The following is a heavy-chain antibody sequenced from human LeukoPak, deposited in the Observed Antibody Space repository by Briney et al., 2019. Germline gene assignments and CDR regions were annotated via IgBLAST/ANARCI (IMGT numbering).Heavy chain of an antibody. CDR3: ARVTGLQLVQGLDY. Sequence: GGSLRLSCAASGFTFSSYSMNWVRQAPGKGLEWVASISSSSSSIYYADSVKGRFTISGDNAKNSLYLQMNSLRAEDTAVYYCARVTGLQLVQGLDYWGQGTLVTVSS. V-gene: IGHV3-21*01. CDR1: GFTFSSYS. D-gene: IGHD6-13*01. CDR2: ISSSSSSI. J-gene: IGHJ4*02.